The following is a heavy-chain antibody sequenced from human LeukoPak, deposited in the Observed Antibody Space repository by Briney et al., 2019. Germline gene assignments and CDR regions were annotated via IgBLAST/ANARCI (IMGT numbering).Heavy chain of an antibody. Sequence: GASVKVSCKASGYTFTSYYMHWVRQAPGQGLEWMGIINPSGGSTSYAQKFQGRVTMTRDTSTSTVYMELRSLRSDDTAVYYCARKDYGSGSYYYFDYWGQGTLVTVSS. J-gene: IGHJ4*02. CDR3: ARKDYGSGSYYYFDY. CDR2: INPSGGST. V-gene: IGHV1-46*01. CDR1: GYTFTSYY. D-gene: IGHD3-10*01.